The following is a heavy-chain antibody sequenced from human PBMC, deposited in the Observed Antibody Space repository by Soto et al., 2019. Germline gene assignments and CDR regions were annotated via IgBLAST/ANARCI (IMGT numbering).Heavy chain of an antibody. CDR3: ARDNYGSGSYSPFDY. D-gene: IGHD3-10*01. J-gene: IGHJ4*02. CDR2: IFYRGST. Sequence: SDTLFLTCNVSGGSVSSVNAYWTWIRQPPGKGLEWIGYIFYRGSTSYNPSLRRRVSISMDTSKNQFSLTLSSVTAADTAVYYCARDNYGSGSYSPFDYWGPGTRVTISA. V-gene: IGHV4-30-4*02. CDR1: GGSVSSVNAY.